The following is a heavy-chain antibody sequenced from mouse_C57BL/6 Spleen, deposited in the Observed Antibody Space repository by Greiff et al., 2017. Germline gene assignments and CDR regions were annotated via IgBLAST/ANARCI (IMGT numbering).Heavy chain of an antibody. V-gene: IGHV1-80*01. CDR3: ARSSQLRLQYYLDY. J-gene: IGHJ2*01. CDR1: GYAFSSYW. CDR2: IYPGDGDT. Sequence: VQLQQSGAELVKPGASVKISCKASGYAFSSYWMNWVKQRPGQGLEWIGQIYPGDGDTNYNGKFKGKATLTADKSSSTAHMQLSSLTSEDSAVYFCARSSQLRLQYYLDYWGQGTTLTVSS. D-gene: IGHD3-2*02.